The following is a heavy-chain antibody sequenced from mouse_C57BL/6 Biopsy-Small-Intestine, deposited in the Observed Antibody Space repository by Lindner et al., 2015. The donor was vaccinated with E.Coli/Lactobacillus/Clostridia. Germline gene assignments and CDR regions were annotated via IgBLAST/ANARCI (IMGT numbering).Heavy chain of an antibody. CDR3: ATGFDY. V-gene: IGHV5-17*01. CDR2: INIDGSII. CDR1: GFTFSDYG. J-gene: IGHJ2*01. Sequence: VQLQESGGGLVKPGGSLKLSCAASGFTFSDYGMHWIRQAPEKGLEWIAYINIDGSIIYYADTVKGRFTISRDNAKKILFLQMTSLRSEDTAMYYCATGFDYWGQGTTLTVSS.